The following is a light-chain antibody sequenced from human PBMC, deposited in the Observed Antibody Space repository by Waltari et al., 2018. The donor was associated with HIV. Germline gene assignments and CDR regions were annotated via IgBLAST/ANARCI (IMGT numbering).Light chain of an antibody. CDR3: QHYYTYPIT. J-gene: IGKJ5*01. CDR2: AAS. Sequence: DIQMTQSPSSLSASVGDTVTITCRASQGISTRLAWFQKRPEEAPKSLIYAASSLQSGVPSRFRGSGSGTDFTLTITSLLPEDSATYYCQHYYTYPITFGQGTRLEIK. V-gene: IGKV1D-16*01. CDR1: QGISTR.